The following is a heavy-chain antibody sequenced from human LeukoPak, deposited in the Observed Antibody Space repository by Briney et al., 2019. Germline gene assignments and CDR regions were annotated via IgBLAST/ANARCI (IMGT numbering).Heavy chain of an antibody. CDR3: ARVSRSYYDSSGYIDY. J-gene: IGHJ4*02. D-gene: IGHD3-22*01. CDR2: IYYSGST. Sequence: SETLSLTCTVSGGSISSGDYYWSWIRQPPGKGLEWIGYIYYSGSTYYNPSLKSRVTISVDTSKNQFSLKLSSVTAADTAVYYCARVSRSYYDSSGYIDYWGQGTLVTVSS. CDR1: GGSISSGDYY. V-gene: IGHV4-30-4*01.